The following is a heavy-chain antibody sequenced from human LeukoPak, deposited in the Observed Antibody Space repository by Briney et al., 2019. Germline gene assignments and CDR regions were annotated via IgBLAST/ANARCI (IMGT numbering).Heavy chain of an antibody. Sequence: SETLSLTCAVYGGSFSGYYWSWIRQPPGKGLEWIGEINRSGSTNYNPSLKSRVTISVDTSKNQFSLKLSFVTAADTATYYCARVTRVVQGIDNWFDPWGQGTLVTVSS. J-gene: IGHJ5*02. V-gene: IGHV4-34*01. CDR3: ARVTRVVQGIDNWFDP. CDR2: INRSGST. CDR1: GGSFSGYY. D-gene: IGHD3-10*01.